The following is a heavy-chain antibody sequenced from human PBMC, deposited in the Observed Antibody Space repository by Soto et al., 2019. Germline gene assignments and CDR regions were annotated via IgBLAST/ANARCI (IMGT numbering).Heavy chain of an antibody. CDR2: INHSGST. CDR3: ARGPGYSSSWYVGWFYDY. J-gene: IGHJ4*02. Sequence: SETLSLTCAVYGGSFSGYYLSWIRQPPGKGLEWIGEINHSGSTNYNPSLKSRVTISVDTSKNQFSLKLSSVTAADTAVYYCARGPGYSSSWYVGWFYDYWGQGTLVTVSS. CDR1: GGSFSGYY. V-gene: IGHV4-34*01. D-gene: IGHD6-13*01.